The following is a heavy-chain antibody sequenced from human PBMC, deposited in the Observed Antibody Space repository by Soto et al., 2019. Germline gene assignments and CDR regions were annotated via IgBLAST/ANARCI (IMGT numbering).Heavy chain of an antibody. CDR3: AATTYDFWSGYALNYYYYYGMDV. D-gene: IGHD3-3*01. CDR1: GFTFTSSA. J-gene: IGHJ6*02. CDR2: IVVGSGNT. Sequence: SVKVSCKASGFTFTSSAVQWVRQARGQRLEWIGWIVVGSGNTNYAQKFQERVTITRDMSTSTAYMELSSLRSEDTAVYYCAATTYDFWSGYALNYYYYYGMDVWGQGTTVTVSS. V-gene: IGHV1-58*01.